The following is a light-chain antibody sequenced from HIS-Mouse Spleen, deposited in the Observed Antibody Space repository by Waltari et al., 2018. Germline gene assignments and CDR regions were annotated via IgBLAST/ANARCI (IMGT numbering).Light chain of an antibody. Sequence: DLQLTQSPSFLSASVGDRVTITCRASQGISSYLAWYQQKPGKAPKLLIYAASTLQSGVPSRFSGSRSGTEFTLTISSLQPEDFATYYCQQLNSYPPTFGQGTKVEIK. CDR3: QQLNSYPPT. CDR1: QGISSY. J-gene: IGKJ1*01. CDR2: AAS. V-gene: IGKV1-9*01.